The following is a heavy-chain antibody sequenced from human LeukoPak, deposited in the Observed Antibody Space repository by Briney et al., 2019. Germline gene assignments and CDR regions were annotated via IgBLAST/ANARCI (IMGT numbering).Heavy chain of an antibody. Sequence: PAETLSLTCTVSGVSISSFLWSWLRQPPGKGLEWVGYIYYTGSTNYNPSLKSRGTISVDTSKNQFSLQLSSVTAADTAVYYCASEISGDYSNYFDYWGQGTLVTVSS. J-gene: IGHJ4*02. V-gene: IGHV4-59*01. CDR3: ASEISGDYSNYFDY. CDR1: GVSISSFL. D-gene: IGHD4-17*01. CDR2: IYYTGST.